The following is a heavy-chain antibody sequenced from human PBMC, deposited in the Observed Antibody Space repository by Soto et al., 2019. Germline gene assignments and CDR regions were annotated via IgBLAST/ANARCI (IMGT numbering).Heavy chain of an antibody. D-gene: IGHD2-8*02. CDR2: MSYDGTDK. V-gene: IGHV3-30*18. Sequence: QVQLVESGGGVVQPGRSLRLSCAASGFTFSNFAMHWVRQAPGKGLEWVAVMSYDGTDKFYADSVKGRFTISRDNSKNTLYLQMNSLRTEDTAVYYCAKGPGATEAPDYWGQGTLVTVSS. CDR1: GFTFSNFA. CDR3: AKGPGATEAPDY. J-gene: IGHJ4*02.